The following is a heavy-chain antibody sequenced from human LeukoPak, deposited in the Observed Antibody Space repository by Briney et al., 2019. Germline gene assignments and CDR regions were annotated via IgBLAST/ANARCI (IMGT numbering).Heavy chain of an antibody. D-gene: IGHD3-22*01. CDR3: ARGSSVYSGGDFDS. CDR1: GGSISSGSYY. Sequence: PSETLSLTCTVSGGSISSGSYYWSWIRQPAGQGLERIGRIHTGGSTNYNPSLNSRVTISIDTSKNQFSLKLSSVAAADAAVYYCARGSSVYSGGDFDSWGQGTLVTVSS. V-gene: IGHV4-61*02. CDR2: IHTGGST. J-gene: IGHJ4*02.